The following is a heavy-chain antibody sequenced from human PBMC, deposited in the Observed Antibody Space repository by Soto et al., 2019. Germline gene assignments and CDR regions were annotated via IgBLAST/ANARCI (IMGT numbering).Heavy chain of an antibody. Sequence: SETLSLTCTVSGGSISSGGYYWSWIRQHPGKGLEWIGYIYYSGSTYYNPSLKSRVTISVDTSKNQFSLKLSSVTAADTAVYYCARTRVPAAPFVSWGQGPPGTISS. CDR1: GGSISSGGYY. V-gene: IGHV4-31*03. CDR3: ARTRVPAAPFVS. J-gene: IGHJ5*01. CDR2: IYYSGST. D-gene: IGHD2-2*01.